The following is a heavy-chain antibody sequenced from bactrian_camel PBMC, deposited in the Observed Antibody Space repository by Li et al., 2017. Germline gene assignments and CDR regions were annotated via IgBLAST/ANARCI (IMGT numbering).Heavy chain of an antibody. CDR1: GYTYSSYC. CDR3: VRNRPSFGLGSFGY. J-gene: IGHJ6*01. D-gene: IGHD5*01. CDR2: VASNGGST. V-gene: IGHV3S40*01. Sequence: VESGGGSVQPGGSLRLSCGATGYTYSSYCLGWFRRAPGKGLEWVSGVASNGGSTEYADSIVGRFTISRDNAKNTVSLQMNSLKPEDTAVYYCVRNRPSFGLGSFGYWGQGTQVTVS.